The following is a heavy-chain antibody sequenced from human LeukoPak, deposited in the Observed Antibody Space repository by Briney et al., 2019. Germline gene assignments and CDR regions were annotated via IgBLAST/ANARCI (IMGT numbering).Heavy chain of an antibody. J-gene: IGHJ4*02. Sequence: SQTLSLTCTVSGGSISSGGYYWSWIRQHPGKGLEWIGYIYYSGSTYYNPSLKSRVTISVDTSKNQFSLKLSSVAAADTAVYYCARGDSSGYYFLFDYWGQGTLVTVSS. CDR2: IYYSGST. V-gene: IGHV4-31*03. D-gene: IGHD3-22*01. CDR1: GGSISSGGYY. CDR3: ARGDSSGYYFLFDY.